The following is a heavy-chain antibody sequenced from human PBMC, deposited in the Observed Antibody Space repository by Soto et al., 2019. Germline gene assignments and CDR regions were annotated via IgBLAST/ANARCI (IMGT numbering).Heavy chain of an antibody. Sequence: SLRLSCAASGFTFSSYGMHWVRQAPGKGLEWVAVISYDGSNKYYADSVKGRFTISRDNSKNTLYLQMNSLRAEDTAVYYCANTGLGMYSSSWLYWGDAFDIWGQGTMVTVSS. CDR3: ANTGLGMYSSSWLYWGDAFDI. J-gene: IGHJ3*02. V-gene: IGHV3-30*18. CDR1: GFTFSSYG. CDR2: ISYDGSNK. D-gene: IGHD6-13*01.